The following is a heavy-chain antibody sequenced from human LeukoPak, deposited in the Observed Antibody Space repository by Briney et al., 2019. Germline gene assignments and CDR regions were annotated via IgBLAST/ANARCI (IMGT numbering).Heavy chain of an antibody. D-gene: IGHD1-26*01. CDR3: ARDIYSGGP. J-gene: IGHJ5*02. Sequence: GGSLRLSCAASGFTFSRYWMSWVRQAPGKGLEWVANIKQDGSEKYYVDSVKVRFTISRDNAKNSLYLQMNSLRAEDTAVYYCARDIYSGGPWGQGTLVTVSS. CDR1: GFTFSRYW. V-gene: IGHV3-7*01. CDR2: IKQDGSEK.